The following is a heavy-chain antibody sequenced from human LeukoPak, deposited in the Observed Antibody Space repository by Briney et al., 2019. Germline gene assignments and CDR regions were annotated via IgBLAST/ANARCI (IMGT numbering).Heavy chain of an antibody. J-gene: IGHJ2*01. CDR2: IYYSGST. Sequence: PSETLSLTCTVSGGSISSGGYYWSWIRQHPGKGLEWIGYIYYSGSTYYNPSLKSRVTISVDTSKNQFSLKLSSVTAADTAVYYCVRAEGATVVTPWWYFDLWGRGTLVTVSS. D-gene: IGHD4-23*01. CDR1: GGSISSGGYY. CDR3: VRAEGATVVTPWWYFDL. V-gene: IGHV4-31*03.